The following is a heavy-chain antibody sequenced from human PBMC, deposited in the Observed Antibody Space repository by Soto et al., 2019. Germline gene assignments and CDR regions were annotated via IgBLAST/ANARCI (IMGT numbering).Heavy chain of an antibody. V-gene: IGHV3-30-3*01. CDR1: GFTFSSYA. CDR3: ARDVESGSSQYYYCYYGMDV. J-gene: IGHJ6*02. Sequence: QPGGSLRLSCAASGFTFSSYAMHWVRQAPGKGLEWVAVISYDGSNKYYADSVKGRFTISRDNSKNTLYLQMNSLRAEDTAVYYCARDVESGSSQYYYCYYGMDVWGQGTTVTVSS. D-gene: IGHD1-26*01. CDR2: ISYDGSNK.